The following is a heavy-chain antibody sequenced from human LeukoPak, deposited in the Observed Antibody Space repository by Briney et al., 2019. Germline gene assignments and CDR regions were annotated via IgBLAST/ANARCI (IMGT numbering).Heavy chain of an antibody. V-gene: IGHV3-23*01. CDR2: ISGSGGST. D-gene: IGHD3-10*01. CDR1: GFTFSSYA. CDR3: AKAYYYGSGSYYFDY. Sequence: GGSLRLSCAASGFTFSSYAMSWVRQAPGKGLEWVSAISGSGGSTYYADSVKGRFTISRDNSKNTLYLQMNGLRAEDTAVYYCAKAYYYGSGSYYFDYWGRGTLVTVSS. J-gene: IGHJ4*02.